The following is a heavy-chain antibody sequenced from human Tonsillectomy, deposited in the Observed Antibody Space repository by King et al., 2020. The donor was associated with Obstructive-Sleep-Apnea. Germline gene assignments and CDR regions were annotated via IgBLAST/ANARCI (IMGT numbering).Heavy chain of an antibody. CDR1: GGSISSGGYY. Sequence: QLQESGPGLVKPSQTLSLTCTVSGGSISSGGYYWTWIRQHPGKGLEWIGYIYYSGSTYYNPSLKSRVTISVDTSKNQFCLKLLNSVTAADTAVFYCARSPGGYSFDYWGQGTLVTVSS. D-gene: IGHD3-22*01. CDR3: ARSPGGYSFDY. J-gene: IGHJ4*02. CDR2: IYYSGST. V-gene: IGHV4-31*03.